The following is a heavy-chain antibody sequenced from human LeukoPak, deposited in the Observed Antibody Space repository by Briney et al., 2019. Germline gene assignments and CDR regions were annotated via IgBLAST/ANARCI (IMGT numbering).Heavy chain of an antibody. Sequence: PGRSLRLSCAASGFTFRSYGMHWVRQAPGKGLEWVATIWSDRNSKYYGDSVKGRFTISRDNSKNILYLQMNNLRAEDTAVYYCAKDYRSSGWYYFDYWGQGTLVTVSS. CDR1: GFTFRSYG. V-gene: IGHV3-33*06. CDR3: AKDYRSSGWYYFDY. J-gene: IGHJ4*02. D-gene: IGHD6-19*01. CDR2: IWSDRNSK.